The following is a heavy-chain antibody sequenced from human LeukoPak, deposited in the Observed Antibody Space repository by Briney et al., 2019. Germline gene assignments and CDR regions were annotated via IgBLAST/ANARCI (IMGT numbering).Heavy chain of an antibody. J-gene: IGHJ4*02. Sequence: GGSLRLSCAASGFTFSSYWMSWVRQAPGKGLQWLTFISYDGASRFYADSVKGRFTISRDNSKNTLNLQMNSLRAEDTAVYYCASDRDYYDSSDYYFNYWGQGTLVTVSS. D-gene: IGHD3-22*01. CDR3: ASDRDYYDSSDYYFNY. CDR2: ISYDGASR. CDR1: GFTFSSYW. V-gene: IGHV3-30-3*01.